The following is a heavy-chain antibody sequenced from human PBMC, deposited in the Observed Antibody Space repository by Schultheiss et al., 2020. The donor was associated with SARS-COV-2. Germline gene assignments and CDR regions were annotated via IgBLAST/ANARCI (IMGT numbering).Heavy chain of an antibody. CDR2: ISSSSSYI. V-gene: IGHV3-21*04. D-gene: IGHD1-26*01. J-gene: IGHJ4*02. CDR3: ARAYDGATQFDY. CDR1: GFTFSSYS. Sequence: GGSLRLSCAASGFTFSSYSMNWVRQAPGKGLEWVSSISSSSSYIYYADSVKGRFTISRDNAKNSLYLQMNSLRAEDTAVYYCARAYDGATQFDYWGQGTLVTVSS.